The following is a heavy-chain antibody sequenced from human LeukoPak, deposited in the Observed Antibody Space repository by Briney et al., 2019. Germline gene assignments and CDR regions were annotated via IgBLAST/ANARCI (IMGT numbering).Heavy chain of an antibody. Sequence: SETLSLTCTVSGGSISSYYWSWIRQPPGKGLEWIGYIYYSGSTNYNPSLKSRVTISVDTSKNQFSLKLSSVTAADTAVYYCARSEGSYYYGSGSHVLFYYMDVWGKGTTVTISS. CDR3: ARSEGSYYYGSGSHVLFYYMDV. V-gene: IGHV4-59*01. J-gene: IGHJ6*03. D-gene: IGHD3-10*01. CDR1: GGSISSYY. CDR2: IYYSGST.